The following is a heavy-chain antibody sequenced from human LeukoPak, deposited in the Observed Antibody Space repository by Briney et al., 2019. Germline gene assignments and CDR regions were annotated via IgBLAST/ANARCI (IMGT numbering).Heavy chain of an antibody. CDR1: GFTFSTYA. CDR3: EKEMATIRDFDF. J-gene: IGHJ3*01. V-gene: IGHV3-23*01. CDR2: NSGSGSST. D-gene: IGHD5-24*01. Sequence: PGGSLRLSCAASGFTFSTYAMSWVRQAPGKGLEGVSVNSGSGSSTYYADSVKGRFTIYRYNSKNTLYLQMNSLRAEDTAVYYCEKEMATIRDFDFWGKGTMVTVSS.